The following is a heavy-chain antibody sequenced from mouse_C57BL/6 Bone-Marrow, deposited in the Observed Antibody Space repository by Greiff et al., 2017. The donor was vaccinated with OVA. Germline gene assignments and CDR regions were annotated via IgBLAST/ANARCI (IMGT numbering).Heavy chain of an antibody. CDR2: IWTGGGT. CDR3: ARNWSWYYGSWYFDV. D-gene: IGHD1-1*01. V-gene: IGHV2-9-1*01. Sequence: VHLVESGPGLVAPSQSLSITCTVSGFSLTSYAISWVRQPPGKGLEWLGVIWTGGGTNYNSALKSRLSISKDNSKSQVFLKMNSLQTDDTARYYCARNWSWYYGSWYFDVWGTGTTVTVSS. J-gene: IGHJ1*03. CDR1: GFSLTSYA.